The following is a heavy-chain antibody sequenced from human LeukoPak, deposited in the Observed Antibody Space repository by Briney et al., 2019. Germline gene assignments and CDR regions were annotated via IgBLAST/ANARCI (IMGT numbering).Heavy chain of an antibody. J-gene: IGHJ4*02. D-gene: IGHD2-15*01. V-gene: IGHV3-48*01. CDR3: ARRYCSGASCYNYFDF. Sequence: GGSLRLSCVASGFTLSSYSMNWVRQAPGKGLEWVSYISSGGSTKTYADSVKGRFTISRDNAKNSLYLQTNSLRAEDTAVYYCARRYCSGASCYNYFDFWGRGTLVTVSS. CDR1: GFTLSSYS. CDR2: ISSGGSTK.